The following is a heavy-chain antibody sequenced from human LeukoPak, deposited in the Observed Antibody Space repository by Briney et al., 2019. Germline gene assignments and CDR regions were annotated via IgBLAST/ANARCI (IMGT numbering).Heavy chain of an antibody. CDR3: AREGSSGWFDY. D-gene: IGHD6-19*01. Sequence: GKSLRLSCTASGFTFSDYGMHWVRQPPGKGLEWVAIIWYDGSNKKYEDSVKGRFTISRDNSKNTLYLQMNSLRAEDTAVYYCAREGSSGWFDYWGQGTLVTVSS. J-gene: IGHJ4*02. V-gene: IGHV3-33*01. CDR1: GFTFSDYG. CDR2: IWYDGSNK.